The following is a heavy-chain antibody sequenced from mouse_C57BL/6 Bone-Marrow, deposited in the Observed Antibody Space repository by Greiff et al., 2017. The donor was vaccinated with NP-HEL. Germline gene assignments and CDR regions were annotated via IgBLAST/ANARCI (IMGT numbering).Heavy chain of an antibody. Sequence: LVESGAELVKPGASVKISCKASGYAFSSYWMNWVKQRPGKGLEWIGQIYPGDGDTNYNGKFKGKATLTADKSSSTAYMQLSSLTSEDSAVYFCARGTTVVALDYWGQGTTLTVSS. CDR1: GYAFSSYW. J-gene: IGHJ2*01. V-gene: IGHV1-80*01. CDR2: IYPGDGDT. CDR3: ARGTTVVALDY. D-gene: IGHD1-1*01.